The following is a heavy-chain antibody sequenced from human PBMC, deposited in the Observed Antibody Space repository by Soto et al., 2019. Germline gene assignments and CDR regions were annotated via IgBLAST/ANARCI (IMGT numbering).Heavy chain of an antibody. J-gene: IGHJ4*02. CDR3: ARHMRAVAAPLAY. D-gene: IGHD6-19*01. CDR1: GGSISSGGYY. Sequence: PSETLSLTCTVSGGSISSGGYYWSWIRQHPGKGLEWIGYIYYSGITYYNPSLKSRVTISVDTSKNQFSLKLSSVTAADTSVYYCARHMRAVAAPLAYWGQGTVVTVSS. CDR2: IYYSGIT. V-gene: IGHV4-31*03.